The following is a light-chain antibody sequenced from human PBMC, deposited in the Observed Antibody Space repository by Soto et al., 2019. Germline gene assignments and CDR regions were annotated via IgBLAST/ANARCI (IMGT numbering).Light chain of an antibody. CDR3: QQYGNSPQT. Sequence: EIVLTQSPGTLSLSPGERATLSCRASQSATSNYLAWYQQKPGQAPRLLIYAASSRATGIPDRFSGSGSGTDFTLTISRLEPEDFAVYFCQQYGNSPQTFGGGTKVDIK. CDR2: AAS. J-gene: IGKJ4*01. V-gene: IGKV3-20*01. CDR1: QSATSNY.